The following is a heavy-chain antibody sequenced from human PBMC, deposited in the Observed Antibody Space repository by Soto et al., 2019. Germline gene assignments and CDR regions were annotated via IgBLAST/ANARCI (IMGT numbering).Heavy chain of an antibody. CDR3: ARLPYSGSYADGMDV. J-gene: IGHJ6*02. CDR2: ISFDGSNE. Sequence: GGSLRLSCAASGFTFSNYTMHWVRQAPGKGLEWVAVISFDGSNEYYADSVKGRFTISRDTSKNTLFLQMNSLSGEDTAVYYCARLPYSGSYADGMDVWGQGTTVTVSS. D-gene: IGHD1-26*01. CDR1: GFTFSNYT. V-gene: IGHV3-30-3*01.